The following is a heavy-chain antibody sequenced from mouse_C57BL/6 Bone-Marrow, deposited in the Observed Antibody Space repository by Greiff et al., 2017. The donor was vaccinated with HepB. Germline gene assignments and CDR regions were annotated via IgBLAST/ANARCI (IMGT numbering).Heavy chain of an antibody. J-gene: IGHJ4*01. Sequence: VKLQQSGAELARPGASVKLSCKASGYTFTSYGISWVKQRTGKGLEWIGEIYPRSGNTYYNEKFKGKATLTADKSSSTAYMELRSLTSEDSAVYFCARSSTTVVAPYAMDYWGQGTSVTVSS. CDR1: GYTFTSYG. V-gene: IGHV1-81*01. CDR2: IYPRSGNT. CDR3: ARSSTTVVAPYAMDY. D-gene: IGHD1-1*01.